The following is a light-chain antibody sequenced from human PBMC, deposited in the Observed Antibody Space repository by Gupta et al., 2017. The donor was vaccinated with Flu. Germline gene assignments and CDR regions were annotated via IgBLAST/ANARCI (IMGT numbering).Light chain of an antibody. CDR2: DVS. J-gene: IGKJ4*01. Sequence: SPANLSLSQGERATRSCRDSQSVSSYLEWLQQKPGQAPRLIIYDVSNRASGSPDRFSGSGYGTDFTLTSTRREHEDFAVYYWQQRSHLISFGGGTKVEIK. CDR3: QQRSHLIS. CDR1: QSVSSY. V-gene: IGKV3-11*01.